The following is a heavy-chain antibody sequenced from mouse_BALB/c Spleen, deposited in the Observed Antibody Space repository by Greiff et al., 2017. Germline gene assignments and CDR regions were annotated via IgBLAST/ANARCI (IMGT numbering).Heavy chain of an antibody. CDR3: ARRLGNWYFDV. Sequence: QVQLQQPGAELVKPGASVKLSCKASGYTFTSYWMHWVKQRPGQGLEWIGEIDPSDSYTNYNQKFKGKATLTGDKSSSTAYMQLSSLTSEDSAVYYCARRLGNWYFDVWGAGTTVTVSS. V-gene: IGHV1-69*02. CDR2: IDPSDSYT. J-gene: IGHJ1*01. D-gene: IGHD4-1*01. CDR1: GYTFTSYW.